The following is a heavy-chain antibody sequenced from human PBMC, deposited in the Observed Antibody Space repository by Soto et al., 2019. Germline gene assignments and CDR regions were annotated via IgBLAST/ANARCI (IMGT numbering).Heavy chain of an antibody. D-gene: IGHD1-1*01. Sequence: SETLSLTCAVYGGSFSGYYWSWIRQPPGKGLEWIGEINHSGSTNYNPSLKSRVTISVDTSKNQFSLKLSSVTAADTAVYYCARYLSFGGTTNRLFDYWGQGTLVTVSS. J-gene: IGHJ4*02. V-gene: IGHV4-34*01. CDR3: ARYLSFGGTTNRLFDY. CDR1: GGSFSGYY. CDR2: INHSGST.